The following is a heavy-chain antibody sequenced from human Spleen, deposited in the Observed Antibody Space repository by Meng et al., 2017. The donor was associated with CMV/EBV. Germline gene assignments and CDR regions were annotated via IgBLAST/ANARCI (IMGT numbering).Heavy chain of an antibody. CDR1: GYTFIGYY. V-gene: IGHV1-2*02. CDR2: INPNSGGT. CDR3: ARAGCSSTSCYLYYYYGMDV. Sequence: ASVKVSCKASGYTFIGYYMHWVRQAPGQGLEWMGWINPNSGGTNYAQKFQGRVTMTRDTSISTAYMELSRLRSDDTAVYYCARAGCSSTSCYLYYYYGMDVWGQGTTVTVSS. J-gene: IGHJ6*02. D-gene: IGHD2-2*01.